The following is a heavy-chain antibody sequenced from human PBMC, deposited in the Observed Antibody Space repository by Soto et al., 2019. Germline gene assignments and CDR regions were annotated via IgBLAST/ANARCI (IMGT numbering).Heavy chain of an antibody. Sequence: GGSLRLSCAASGFTFSNAWMSWVRQAPGKGLEWVANIKEDGSEEYYEDSVKGRFTISRDNTKSSLFLQMDSLRADETAIYYCARSVWGSGVRGFDPWGQGTLVTVSS. CDR2: IKEDGSEE. CDR3: ARSVWGSGVRGFDP. J-gene: IGHJ5*02. D-gene: IGHD3-10*01. V-gene: IGHV3-7*01. CDR1: GFTFSNAW.